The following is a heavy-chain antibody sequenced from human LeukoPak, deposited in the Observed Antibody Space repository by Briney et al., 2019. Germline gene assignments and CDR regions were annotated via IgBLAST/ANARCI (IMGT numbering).Heavy chain of an antibody. V-gene: IGHV3-23*01. Sequence: GSLRLSCAASGFTFSSYAMSWVRQAPGKGLEWVSAISGSGGSTYYADSVKGRFTISRDDSKNTLYLQMNSLRAEDTAVYYCAKGGKYSSSSGTYYFDYWGQGTLVTVSS. J-gene: IGHJ4*02. CDR2: ISGSGGST. D-gene: IGHD6-6*01. CDR3: AKGGKYSSSSGTYYFDY. CDR1: GFTFSSYA.